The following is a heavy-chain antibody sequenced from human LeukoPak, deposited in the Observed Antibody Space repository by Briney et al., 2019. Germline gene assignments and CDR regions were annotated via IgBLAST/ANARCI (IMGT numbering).Heavy chain of an antibody. J-gene: IGHJ4*02. CDR1: RFTFSRYA. CDR2: ISYDGSNK. D-gene: IGHD3-22*01. CDR3: ARGTYYFDSSGYDYLAYFDY. V-gene: IGHV3-30-3*01. Sequence: EGSLRLSCAASRFTFSRYAMHWVRQAPGKGLEWVAVISYDGSNKYYADSVKGRFTISRDNSRNTLYLQMNSLRAEDTAVYYCARGTYYFDSSGYDYLAYFDYWGQGTLVTVSS.